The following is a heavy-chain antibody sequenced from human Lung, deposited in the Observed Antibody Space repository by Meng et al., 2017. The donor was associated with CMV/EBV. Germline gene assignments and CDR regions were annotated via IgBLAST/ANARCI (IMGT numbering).Heavy chain of an antibody. Sequence: SXKISXAASGFTFSSYAMHWVRQAPGKGLEWVAVISYDGSNKYYADSVKGRFTISRDNSKNTLYLQMNSLRADDTAVYYCARGEHRIAVAGSAFDIWGRGTMVTVSS. CDR3: ARGEHRIAVAGSAFDI. CDR1: GFTFSSYA. D-gene: IGHD6-19*01. V-gene: IGHV3-30-3*01. CDR2: ISYDGSNK. J-gene: IGHJ3*02.